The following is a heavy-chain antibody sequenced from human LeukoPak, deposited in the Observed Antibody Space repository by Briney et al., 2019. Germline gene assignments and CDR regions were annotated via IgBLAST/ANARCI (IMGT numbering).Heavy chain of an antibody. CDR3: AKDWIQFNRVFDCFDS. J-gene: IGHJ4*02. CDR1: GFTVSSNY. V-gene: IGHV3-53*01. D-gene: IGHD5-18*01. CDR2: IGNTET. Sequence: GGSLRLSCAASGFTVSSNYMSWVRQAPGKGLEWVATIGNTETFYADSVTGRFTISRDNSKNTVNLQMNRLRVEDTAIYYCAKDWIQFNRVFDCFDSWGQGTLVTVSS.